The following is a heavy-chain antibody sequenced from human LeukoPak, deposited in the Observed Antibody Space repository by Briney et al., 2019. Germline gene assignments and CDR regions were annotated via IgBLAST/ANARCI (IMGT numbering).Heavy chain of an antibody. D-gene: IGHD6-13*01. Sequence: GESLKISCAASGFPFRSYDMHWVRQPTGKGLEWVSAIGTGGDTYYPDSVKGRFTVVRENARNTMYLQLSSLRAGDTAMYYCARRSAAAGVDGFDIWGQGTMVIVSS. CDR2: IGTGGDT. CDR3: ARRSAAAGVDGFDI. V-gene: IGHV3-13*01. CDR1: GFPFRSYD. J-gene: IGHJ3*02.